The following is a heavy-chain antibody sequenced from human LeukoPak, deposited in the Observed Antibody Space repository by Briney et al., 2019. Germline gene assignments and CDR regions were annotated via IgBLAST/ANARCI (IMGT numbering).Heavy chain of an antibody. CDR3: ARYDFSYMDV. Sequence: SETLSLTCTVSGGSISSYYWSWIRQPPGKGLEWIGHIYYSGNTNYNPSLRSRVTISVDMSKNQFSLKLSSVTAADTAVYYCARYDFSYMDVWGNGITVTVSS. J-gene: IGHJ6*03. CDR1: GGSISSYY. CDR2: IYYSGNT. V-gene: IGHV4-59*01. D-gene: IGHD3-3*01.